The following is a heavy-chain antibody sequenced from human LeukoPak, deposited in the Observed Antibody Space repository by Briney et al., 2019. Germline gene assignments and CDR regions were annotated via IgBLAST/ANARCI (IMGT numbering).Heavy chain of an antibody. J-gene: IGHJ4*02. V-gene: IGHV4-59*01. D-gene: IGHD3-22*01. CDR2: INYSGST. Sequence: PSETLSLTCTVSGGSISSYYWHWIRQPPGMGLEWIGYINYSGSTDYNPSLKSRVTISVDTSKNQFSLNLRSVTAADTAVYYCAREYSSFEYWGQGILVTVSS. CDR3: AREYSSFEY. CDR1: GGSISSYY.